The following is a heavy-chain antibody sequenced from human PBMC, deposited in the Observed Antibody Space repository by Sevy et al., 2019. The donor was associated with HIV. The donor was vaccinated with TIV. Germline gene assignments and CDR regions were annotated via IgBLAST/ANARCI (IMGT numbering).Heavy chain of an antibody. D-gene: IGHD6-19*01. J-gene: IGHJ4*02. CDR3: ARRAVAVYFDY. V-gene: IGHV3-11*01. CDR2: ISSSGSTI. Sequence: GGSMRLSCAASGFTFSDYYMSWIRQAPGKGLEWVSYISSSGSTIYYADSVKGRFTISGDNAKNSLYLQMNSLRAEDTAVYYCARRAVAVYFDYWGQGTLVTVSS. CDR1: GFTFSDYY.